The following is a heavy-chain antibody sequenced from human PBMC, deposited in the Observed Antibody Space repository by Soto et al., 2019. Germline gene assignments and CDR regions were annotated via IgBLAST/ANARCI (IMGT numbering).Heavy chain of an antibody. CDR1: GFTFSSFE. J-gene: IGHJ4*02. V-gene: IGHV3-48*03. CDR3: AREWGTSIAAAFGY. D-gene: IGHD6-6*01. CDR2: ISNSGRII. Sequence: PVGSLRLSCAASGFTFSSFEMNWVRQAPGKGLEWVSYISNSGRIIYYADSVKGRFTISRDDAKNSLYLQMNSLRAEDTAVYYCAREWGTSIAAAFGYWGQGTLVTVSS.